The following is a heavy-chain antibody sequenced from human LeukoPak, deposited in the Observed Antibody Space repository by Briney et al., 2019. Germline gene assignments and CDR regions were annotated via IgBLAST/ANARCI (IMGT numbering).Heavy chain of an antibody. CDR3: ARSYCSNGICYRGQFDP. V-gene: IGHV4-4*07. J-gene: IGHJ5*02. Sequence: SETLSLTCTVSGGSISSYYWNWIRQPAGKGLEWIGRIYTGGSTNYNPSLKSRVTMSVDTSKNQFSLKLSSVTAADTAVYYCARSYCSNGICYRGQFDPWGQGTLVTVSS. D-gene: IGHD2-8*01. CDR2: IYTGGST. CDR1: GGSISSYY.